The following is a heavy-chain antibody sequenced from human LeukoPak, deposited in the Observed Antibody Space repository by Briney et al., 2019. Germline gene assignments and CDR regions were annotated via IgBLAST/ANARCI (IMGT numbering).Heavy chain of an antibody. Sequence: PSETLSLTCAVYGGSFSGYYWSWIRQPPGKGLEWIGEINHSGSTNYNPSLKSRVTISVDTSKNQFSLRLTSVTAANTAFYYCARHYDILTGYLYYLDYWGQGTLVTVSS. J-gene: IGHJ4*02. D-gene: IGHD3-9*01. CDR1: GGSFSGYY. CDR2: INHSGST. CDR3: ARHYDILTGYLYYLDY. V-gene: IGHV4-34*01.